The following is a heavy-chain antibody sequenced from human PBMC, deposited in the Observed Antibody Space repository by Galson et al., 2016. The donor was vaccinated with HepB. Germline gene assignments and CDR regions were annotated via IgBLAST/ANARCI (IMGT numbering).Heavy chain of an antibody. CDR1: GGSISSGGHS. D-gene: IGHD2-15*01. J-gene: IGHJ4*02. CDR3: ARGGYALEY. Sequence: TLSLTCTVSGGSISSGGHSWTWIRQHAVKGLEWIGYIYNTGTIYNNPSLKSRVSISVDTSKNQFSLKLTSVTAADTAVYFCARGGYALEYWGQGIPVTVSS. CDR2: IYNTGTI. V-gene: IGHV4-31*03.